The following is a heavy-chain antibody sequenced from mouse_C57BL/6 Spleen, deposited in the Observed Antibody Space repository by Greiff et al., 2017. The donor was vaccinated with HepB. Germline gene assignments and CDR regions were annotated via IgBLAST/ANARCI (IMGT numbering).Heavy chain of an antibody. J-gene: IGHJ1*03. CDR1: GYTFTSYW. CDR2: IDPSDSYT. Sequence: QVQRQQSGAELVKPGASVKLSCKASGYTFTSYWMQWAKQRPGQGLEWIGEIDPSDSYTNDNQKFKGKATLTVDTSSSTAYRQRSSLTSEESAVYDGERQGYGGYIDVRGTGTKVTVAS. CDR3: ERQGYGGYIDV. D-gene: IGHD2-14*01. V-gene: IGHV1-50*01.